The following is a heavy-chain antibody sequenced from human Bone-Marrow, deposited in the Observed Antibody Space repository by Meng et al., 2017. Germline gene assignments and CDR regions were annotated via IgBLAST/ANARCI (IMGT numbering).Heavy chain of an antibody. CDR1: GGSISTYY. Sequence: QFQLQQSRSGLVKPSQTLSLTFSVTGGSISTYYWSWIRQFPAKGLEWIGYINYSGRTDYIPSLRSRATISVDPSKNQFSLNLRSVTAADTAVYYCARGQSHGGSYSDYWGQGTLVTVSS. CDR2: INYSGRT. D-gene: IGHD2-21*02. CDR3: ARGQSHGGSYSDY. J-gene: IGHJ4*02. V-gene: IGHV4-59*01.